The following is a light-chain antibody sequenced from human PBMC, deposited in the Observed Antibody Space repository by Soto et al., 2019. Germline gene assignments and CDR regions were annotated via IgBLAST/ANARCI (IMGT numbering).Light chain of an antibody. V-gene: IGLV2-8*01. J-gene: IGLJ3*02. CDR1: SSDVDHSIY. CDR2: EGS. CDR3: SSYGGSNNLV. Sequence: QYALTQPPSASGSPGQSVTISCTGTSSDVDHSIYVSWYQQQPGKAPKLMIYEGSERPSGVPDRFSSSKTGNTATLSVSGLQAEDEADYYCSSYGGSNNLVFGGGTKLTVL.